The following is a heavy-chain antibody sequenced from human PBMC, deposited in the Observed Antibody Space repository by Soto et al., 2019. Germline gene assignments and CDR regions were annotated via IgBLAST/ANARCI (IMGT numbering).Heavy chain of an antibody. CDR1: GFTFSNYW. Sequence: EVQLVESGGDSAQPGGSLRLSCAASGFTFSNYWTYWVRQAPGKGPVWVSRIPGDGADTQYADSVKGRFTISRDNSGNPVFVQRGGLRAEDRGVYYCVRGSKGWSGLDYWGQGTLVTVTS. J-gene: IGHJ4*02. V-gene: IGHV3-74*01. CDR2: IPGDGADT. CDR3: VRGSKGWSGLDY. D-gene: IGHD6-19*01.